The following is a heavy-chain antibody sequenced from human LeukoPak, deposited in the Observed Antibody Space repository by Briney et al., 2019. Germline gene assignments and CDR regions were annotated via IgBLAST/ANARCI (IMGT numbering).Heavy chain of an antibody. D-gene: IGHD5-18*01. CDR3: ARDGYIQLWLRYYYYGMDV. CDR2: IWYDGSNK. CDR1: GFTFSSYG. Sequence: PGRSLRPSCAASGFTFSSYGMHWVRQAPGKGLEWVAVIWYDGSNKYYADSVKGRFTISRDNSKNTLYLQMNSLRAEDAAVYYCARDGYIQLWLRYYYYGMDVWGQGTTVTVSS. V-gene: IGHV3-33*01. J-gene: IGHJ6*02.